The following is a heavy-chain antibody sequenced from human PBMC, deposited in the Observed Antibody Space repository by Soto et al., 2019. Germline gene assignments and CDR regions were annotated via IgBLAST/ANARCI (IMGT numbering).Heavy chain of an antibody. CDR3: ARVYYDSSGYPTHFDY. CDR2: ISAYNGNT. Sequence: ASVKVSCKASGYTFTSYGISWVRQAPGQGLEWMGWISAYNGNTNYAQKLQGRVTMTTDTFTSTAYMELRSLRSDDTAVYYCARVYYDSSGYPTHFDYWGQGTLVTVSS. D-gene: IGHD3-22*01. J-gene: IGHJ4*02. V-gene: IGHV1-18*01. CDR1: GYTFTSYG.